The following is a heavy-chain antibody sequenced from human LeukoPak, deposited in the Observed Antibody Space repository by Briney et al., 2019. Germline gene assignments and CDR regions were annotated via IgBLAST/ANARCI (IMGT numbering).Heavy chain of an antibody. CDR3: AKVTYGSGTYGAFDY. Sequence: GGTLRLSCAASGFTFSSHGMSWVRQAPGKGLEWVSPISGSGDYTYYADSVKGRFTISRDNSKNTLYLQMNSLRAEDTAVYYCAKVTYGSGTYGAFDYWGQGTLVTVSS. V-gene: IGHV3-23*01. D-gene: IGHD3-10*01. CDR2: ISGSGDYT. J-gene: IGHJ4*02. CDR1: GFTFSSHG.